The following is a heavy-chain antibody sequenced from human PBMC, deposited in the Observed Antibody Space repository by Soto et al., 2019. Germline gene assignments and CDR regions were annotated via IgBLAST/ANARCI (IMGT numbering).Heavy chain of an antibody. CDR3: AKDRKSGSGWYWDY. CDR1: GFTLSTYA. J-gene: IGHJ4*02. CDR2: ISGSGGST. D-gene: IGHD6-19*01. V-gene: IGHV3-23*01. Sequence: GGSLRLSCAASGFTLSTYAMSWVRQAPGKGLEWVSAISGSGGSTYYADSVKGRFTISRDNSKNTLYLQMNSLRAEDTAVYYCAKDRKSGSGWYWDYWGQGTLVTVSS.